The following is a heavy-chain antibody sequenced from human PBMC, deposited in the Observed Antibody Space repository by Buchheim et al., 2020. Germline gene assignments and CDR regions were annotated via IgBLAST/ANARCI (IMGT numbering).Heavy chain of an antibody. J-gene: IGHJ6*03. CDR3: ARSGRPRYYYYYYMDV. Sequence: EVQLVESGGGLVQPGGSLRLSCAASGFTFSSYWISWVRQAPGKGLEWVANIKQDGSEKYYVDSVKGRFTISRDNAKNSLYLQMNSLRAEDTAVYYCARSGRPRYYYYYYMDVWGKGTT. V-gene: IGHV3-7*01. D-gene: IGHD3-10*01. CDR2: IKQDGSEK. CDR1: GFTFSSYW.